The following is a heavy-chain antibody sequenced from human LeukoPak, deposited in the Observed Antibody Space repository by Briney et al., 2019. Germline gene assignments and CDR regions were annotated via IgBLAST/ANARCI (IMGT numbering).Heavy chain of an antibody. J-gene: IGHJ3*02. CDR1: GLTFSNYG. CDR3: AKDHENWRWLDI. Sequence: PGGSLRLSCAASGLTFSNYGMHWVRQAPGKGLEWVAVISADGNHEYYTDSVKGRFTISRDNSKNTLYLQMNSVRTEDTAGYYCAKDHENWRWLDIWGQGTMVTVSS. V-gene: IGHV3-30*18. D-gene: IGHD1-1*01. CDR2: ISADGNHE.